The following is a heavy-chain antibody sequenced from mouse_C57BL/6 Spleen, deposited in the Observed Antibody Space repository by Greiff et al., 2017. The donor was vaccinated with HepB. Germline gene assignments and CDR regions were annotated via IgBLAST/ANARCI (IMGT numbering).Heavy chain of an antibody. CDR1: GYTFTDYN. CDR3: ARAVDYGSSFAY. CDR2: INPNNGGN. Sequence: VQLKESGPELVKPGASVKIPCKASGYTFTDYNMDWVKQSHGKSLEWIGDINPNNGGNIYNQKFKGKATLTVDKSSSTAYMELRSLTSEDTAVYYCARAVDYGSSFAYWGQGTLVTVSA. V-gene: IGHV1-18*01. J-gene: IGHJ3*01. D-gene: IGHD1-1*01.